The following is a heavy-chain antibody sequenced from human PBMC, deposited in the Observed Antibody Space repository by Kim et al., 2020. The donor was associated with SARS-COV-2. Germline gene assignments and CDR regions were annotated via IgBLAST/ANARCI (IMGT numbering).Heavy chain of an antibody. J-gene: IGHJ6*02. D-gene: IGHD5-18*01. CDR1: GFTFSSYS. CDR2: ISSSSSYI. Sequence: GGSLRLSCAASGFTFSSYSMNWVRQAPGKGLEWVSSISSSSSYIYYADSVKGRFTISRDNAKNSLYLQMNSLRAEDTAAYYCAREGSGYSYGYYYYGMDVWGQGTTVTVSS. V-gene: IGHV3-21*01. CDR3: AREGSGYSYGYYYYGMDV.